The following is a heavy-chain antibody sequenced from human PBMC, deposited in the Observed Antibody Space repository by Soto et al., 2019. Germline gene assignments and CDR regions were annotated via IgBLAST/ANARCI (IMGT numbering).Heavy chain of an antibody. CDR2: ISGYNGKT. CDR1: GYTFSNHG. J-gene: IGHJ4*02. Sequence: QVQLVQSEAELKKPGASVKVSCKASGYTFSNHGICWVRQAPGQGLEWLGWISGYNGKTNYAQKFQGRITVTTDTSTSTAYMEVRSLTSDDTAVYYCARHGHWNDLDYWGQGTLVTVSS. V-gene: IGHV1-18*01. D-gene: IGHD1-1*01. CDR3: ARHGHWNDLDY.